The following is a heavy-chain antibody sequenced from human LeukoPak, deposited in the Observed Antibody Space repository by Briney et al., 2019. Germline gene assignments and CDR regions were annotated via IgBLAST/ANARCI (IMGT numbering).Heavy chain of an antibody. Sequence: SETLSLTCTVSGGSISSYYWSWIRQPPGKGLEWIGYIYYSGSTNYNPSLKSRVTISVDTSKNQFSLKLSSVTAADTGVYYCARHPHIATLRGVIISYIDYWGQGSLVTVSS. V-gene: IGHV4-59*08. CDR3: ARHPHIATLRGVIISYIDY. D-gene: IGHD3-10*01. CDR1: GGSISSYY. CDR2: IYYSGST. J-gene: IGHJ4*02.